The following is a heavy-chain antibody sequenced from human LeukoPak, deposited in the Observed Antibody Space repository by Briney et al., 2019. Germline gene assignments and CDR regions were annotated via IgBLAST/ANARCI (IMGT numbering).Heavy chain of an antibody. Sequence: PGRSLRLSCAASGFTFSNYAMHWVRQAPGKGLEWVAVMSYDGNNKYYAESVKGRFTASRDNSKNTLDLQMDSLRLEDSAVYYCARKAYSSSSGLREYHYYMDVWGKGTTVIVSS. CDR3: ARKAYSSSSGLREYHYYMDV. V-gene: IGHV3-30*04. CDR2: MSYDGNNK. CDR1: GFTFSNYA. J-gene: IGHJ6*03. D-gene: IGHD6-6*01.